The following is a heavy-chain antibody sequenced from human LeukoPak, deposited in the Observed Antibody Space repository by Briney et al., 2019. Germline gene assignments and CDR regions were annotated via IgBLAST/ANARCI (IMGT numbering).Heavy chain of an antibody. Sequence: SETLSLTCTVSGGSISSGSYYWSWIRQPAGKGLEWIGRIYTSGSTNYNPSLKSRVTISVDTSKNQFSLKLSSVTAADTAVYYCARVYYSNSYDYWYFDLWGRGTLVTVSS. CDR3: ARVYYSNSYDYWYFDL. J-gene: IGHJ2*01. D-gene: IGHD6-13*01. CDR1: GGSISSGSYY. V-gene: IGHV4-61*02. CDR2: IYTSGST.